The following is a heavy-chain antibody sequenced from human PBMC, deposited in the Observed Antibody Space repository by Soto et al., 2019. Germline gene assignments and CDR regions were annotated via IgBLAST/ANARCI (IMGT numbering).Heavy chain of an antibody. D-gene: IGHD6-19*01. CDR1: GFTLSDHY. J-gene: IGHJ4*02. V-gene: IGHV3-72*01. Sequence: PGGSLRLSCAGSGFTLSDHYIDWVRQAPGKGLEWVGRSRDKAQGYSTAYAASVKGRFTTSRDESKNSVYLQMNSLRAGDTAVYYCARGNVAGSNFDYWGQGTLVTSPQ. CDR3: ARGNVAGSNFDY. CDR2: SRDKAQGYST.